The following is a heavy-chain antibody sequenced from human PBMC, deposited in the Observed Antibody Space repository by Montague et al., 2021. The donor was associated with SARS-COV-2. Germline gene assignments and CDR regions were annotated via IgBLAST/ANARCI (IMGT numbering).Heavy chain of an antibody. Sequence: CAISGDSVSSDTAAWNWIRQSPSRGLEWLGRTYYRSRWYNDYAVSLKSRITLNPETSKNQFSLQMKYVTPEDTAVYYCAREYLGLDAMDVWGQGTTVIVSS. V-gene: IGHV6-1*01. CDR1: GDSVSSDTAA. CDR2: TYYRSRWYN. J-gene: IGHJ6*02. CDR3: AREYLGLDAMDV. D-gene: IGHD3/OR15-3a*01.